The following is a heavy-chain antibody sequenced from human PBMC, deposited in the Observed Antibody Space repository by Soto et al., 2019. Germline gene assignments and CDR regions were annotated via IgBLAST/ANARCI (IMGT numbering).Heavy chain of an antibody. J-gene: IGHJ6*02. CDR1: GFSLSNARMG. CDR3: ARMYYYYGMDV. Sequence: QVTLKESGPVLVKPTETLTLTCTVSGFSLSNARMGVSWIRQPPGKALQWLAHMFSNEEKSYSTSLKSRLTISKDTSKSQVILTMTTMDPVDTATYYCARMYYYYGMDVWGQGTTVTVSS. CDR2: MFSNEEK. V-gene: IGHV2-26*01.